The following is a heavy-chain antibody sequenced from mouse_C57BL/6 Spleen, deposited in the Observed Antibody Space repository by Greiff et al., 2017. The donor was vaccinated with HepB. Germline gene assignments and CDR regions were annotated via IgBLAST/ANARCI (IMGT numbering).Heavy chain of an antibody. Sequence: VQLQQSGPELVKPGASVKISCKASGYTFTDYYMNWVKQSHGKSLEWIGDINPNNGGTSYNQKFKGKATLTVDKSSSTAYMELRSLTSEDSAVYYCARSGDYFDYWGQGTTVTGSS. CDR3: ARSGDYFDY. CDR2: INPNNGGT. D-gene: IGHD3-2*02. J-gene: IGHJ2*01. CDR1: GYTFTDYY. V-gene: IGHV1-26*01.